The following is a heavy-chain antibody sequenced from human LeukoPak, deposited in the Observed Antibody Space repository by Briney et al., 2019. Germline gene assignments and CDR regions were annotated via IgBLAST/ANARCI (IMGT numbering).Heavy chain of an antibody. V-gene: IGHV3-74*01. Sequence: LXLSXAAXGFIFXTXXMHWVREAPGKXLVWVARINSDGSSTYYADSVKGRFTISRDNSKNTLYLQMNSLRAEDTAVYYCAKSQAAAVTPDYWGQGTLVTVSS. J-gene: IGHJ4*02. CDR3: AKSQAAAVTPDY. D-gene: IGHD6-13*01. CDR2: INSDGSST. CDR1: GFIFXTXX.